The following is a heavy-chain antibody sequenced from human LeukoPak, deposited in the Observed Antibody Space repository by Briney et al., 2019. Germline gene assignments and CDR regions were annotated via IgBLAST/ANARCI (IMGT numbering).Heavy chain of an antibody. V-gene: IGHV3-30*18. CDR2: ISYDGSNE. CDR3: AKPTVGATTYYFDY. J-gene: IGHJ4*02. CDR1: GFTFSSYG. Sequence: GGSLRLSCAASGFTFSSYGMHWVRQAPGKGLEWVAVISYDGSNEYYADSVKGRFTISRDNSKNTLYLQMNSLRAEDTAVYYCAKPTVGATTYYFDYWGQGTLVTVSS. D-gene: IGHD1-26*01.